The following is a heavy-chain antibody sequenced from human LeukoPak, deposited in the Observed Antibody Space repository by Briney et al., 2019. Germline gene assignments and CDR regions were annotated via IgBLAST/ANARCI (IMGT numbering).Heavy chain of an antibody. CDR3: ARGSVVVAANYFYGMDV. CDR1: GYTFTSYY. V-gene: IGHV1-46*01. Sequence: ASVEVSCKASGYTFTSYYMHWVRQAPGQGLEWMGIINPGNNNTRNAQRFQGRVTMTRDTSTSTVHMEVSSLRSEDTAVYYCARGSVVVAANYFYGMDVWGQGTTVTVSS. D-gene: IGHD2-15*01. J-gene: IGHJ6*02. CDR2: INPGNNNT.